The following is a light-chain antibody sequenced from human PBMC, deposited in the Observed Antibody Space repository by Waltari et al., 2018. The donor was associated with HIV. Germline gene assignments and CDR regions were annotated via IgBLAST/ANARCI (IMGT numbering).Light chain of an antibody. J-gene: IGLJ2*01. CDR1: TGPVPSKHY. CDR2: DTT. Sequence: QAAVTQEPSLPVSPGGTIFLPCGSTTGPVPSKHYAYWFQQKPGQAPTTLIYDTTKRTSWTPARFSGFLVGDKAVLTLSGALSEDEAVYYCLLFLGAGRVFGGGTMVTV. V-gene: IGLV7-46*01. CDR3: LLFLGAGRV.